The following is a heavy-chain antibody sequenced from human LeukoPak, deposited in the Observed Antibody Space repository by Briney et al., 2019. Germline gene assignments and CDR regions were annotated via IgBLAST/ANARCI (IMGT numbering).Heavy chain of an antibody. J-gene: IGHJ4*02. Sequence: GGSLTLSCPASGFTLSSYGMHWVRQAPGNGLEWVAVISYDGSNKYYADSVKGRFTISRDNSKNTLYLQMNSLRAEDTAVYYCAKDWTSATVTTFDYWGQGTLVTVSS. CDR2: ISYDGSNK. CDR3: AKDWTSATVTTFDY. CDR1: GFTLSSYG. D-gene: IGHD4-17*01. V-gene: IGHV3-30*18.